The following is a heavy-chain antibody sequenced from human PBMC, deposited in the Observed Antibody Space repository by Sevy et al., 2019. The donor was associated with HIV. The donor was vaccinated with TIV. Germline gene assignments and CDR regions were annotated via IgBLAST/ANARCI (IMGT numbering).Heavy chain of an antibody. V-gene: IGHV3-23*01. J-gene: IGHJ6*02. Sequence: GGSLRLSCAASGFTFSSYAMSWVRQAPGKGLEWVSAISGSGGSTYYADSVKGRFTISRDNSKNTLYLQMNSLRAEDTAVYYCAFLTGYLYYYGMDVWGQGTTVTVSS. CDR1: GFTFSSYA. D-gene: IGHD3-9*01. CDR2: ISGSGGST. CDR3: AFLTGYLYYYGMDV.